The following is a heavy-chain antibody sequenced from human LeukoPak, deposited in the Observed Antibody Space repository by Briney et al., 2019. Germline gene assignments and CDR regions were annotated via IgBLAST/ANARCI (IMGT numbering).Heavy chain of an antibody. CDR2: IRGGGGST. Sequence: PGGSLRLSCAASGFTFSSYAMSWVRQAPGKGLEWVSAIRGGGGSTYYADSVKGRFTISRDNSKNTLYLQMNSLRAEDTAVYYCAKARYCSSTSWFFWIGYYTGIDAFYISREGRTVTVSS. D-gene: IGHD2-2*01. V-gene: IGHV3-23*01. J-gene: IGHJ3*02. CDR1: GFTFSSYA. CDR3: AKARYCSSTSWFFWIGYYTGIDAFYI.